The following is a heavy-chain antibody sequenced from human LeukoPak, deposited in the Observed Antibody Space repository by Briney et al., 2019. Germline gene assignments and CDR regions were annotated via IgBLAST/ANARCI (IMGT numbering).Heavy chain of an antibody. CDR3: ARGAGDVPVDTAMVISMENWFDP. Sequence: PGGSLRLSCPVSGFTFSRYWMHWVRQAPGKGLVWVSRINSDGSSTSYADSVKGRFTISRDNAKNTLYLQLHSLRAEDTAVYYCARGAGDVPVDTAMVISMENWFDPWGQGTLVTVSS. J-gene: IGHJ5*02. D-gene: IGHD5-18*01. CDR2: INSDGSST. V-gene: IGHV3-74*01. CDR1: GFTFSRYW.